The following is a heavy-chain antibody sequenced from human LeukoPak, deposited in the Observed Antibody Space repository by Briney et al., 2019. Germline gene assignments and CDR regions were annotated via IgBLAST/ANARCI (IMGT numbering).Heavy chain of an antibody. CDR2: IFPGDSDT. D-gene: IGHD3-22*01. V-gene: IGHV5-51*01. CDR3: ARRGEEYYDSSGYYYVGAAFDI. Sequence: GESLKISCRGSGYTFTSYWIAWVRLMPGKGLEWMGIIFPGDSDTRYSPSFQGQVTISADKSISTAYLQWSSLKASDTAMYYCARRGEEYYDSSGYYYVGAAFDIWGQGTMVTVSS. J-gene: IGHJ3*02. CDR1: GYTFTSYW.